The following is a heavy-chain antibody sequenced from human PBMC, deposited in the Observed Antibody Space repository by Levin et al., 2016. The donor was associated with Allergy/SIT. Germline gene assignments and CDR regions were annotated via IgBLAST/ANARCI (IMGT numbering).Heavy chain of an antibody. Sequence: GGSLRLSCAASGFTFSSYAMHWVRQAPGKGLEYISAISSNGGSTYYADSVKGRFTISRDNSKNTLYLQMSSLRAEDTAVYYCVKDLRRYFDWAPEYFQHWGQGTLVTVSS. V-gene: IGHV3-64D*06. J-gene: IGHJ1*01. CDR2: ISSNGGST. CDR3: VKDLRRYFDWAPEYFQH. CDR1: GFTFSSYA. D-gene: IGHD3-9*01.